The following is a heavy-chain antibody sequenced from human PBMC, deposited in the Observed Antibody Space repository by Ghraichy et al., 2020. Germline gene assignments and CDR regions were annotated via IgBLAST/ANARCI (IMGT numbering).Heavy chain of an antibody. CDR2: ISYDGSNK. CDR1: GFTFSSYA. Sequence: GGSLRLSCAASGFTFSSYAMHWVRQAPGKGLEWVAVISYDGSNKYYADSVKGRFTISRDNSKNTLYLQMNSLRAEDPAVYYCARDPDYDFWSGYYLYRRAYGMDVWGQGTTVTVSS. J-gene: IGHJ6*02. V-gene: IGHV3-30-3*01. CDR3: ARDPDYDFWSGYYLYRRAYGMDV. D-gene: IGHD3-3*01.